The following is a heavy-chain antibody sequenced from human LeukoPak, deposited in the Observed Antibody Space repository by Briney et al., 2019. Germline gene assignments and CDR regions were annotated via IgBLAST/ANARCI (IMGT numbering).Heavy chain of an antibody. CDR3: ARGGYSYGYGFLDYYYYYMDV. V-gene: IGHV1-18*01. J-gene: IGHJ6*03. CDR2: ISAYNGNT. D-gene: IGHD5-18*01. Sequence: ASVKVSCKASGYTFTSYGISWVRQAPGQGLEWMGWISAYNGNTNYAQKLQGRVTMTTDTSTSTAYTELRSLRSDDTAVYYCARGGYSYGYGFLDYYYYYMDVWGKGTTVTVSS. CDR1: GYTFTSYG.